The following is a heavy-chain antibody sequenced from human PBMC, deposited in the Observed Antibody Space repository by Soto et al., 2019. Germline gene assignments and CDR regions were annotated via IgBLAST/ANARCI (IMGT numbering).Heavy chain of an antibody. D-gene: IGHD3-10*01. CDR2: IYYSGST. CDR3: ARLYWDGSGSYYAFDI. CDR1: GVSISGYY. Sequence: SETLSLTCTVSGVSISGYYWSWIRPPPGKGVEGIGYIYYSGSTNYNPTLKSRVTKSVDTAKNQFAMKLSSVTAAYTAVYYCARLYWDGSGSYYAFDIWGQGTMVTVSS. J-gene: IGHJ3*02. V-gene: IGHV4-59*12.